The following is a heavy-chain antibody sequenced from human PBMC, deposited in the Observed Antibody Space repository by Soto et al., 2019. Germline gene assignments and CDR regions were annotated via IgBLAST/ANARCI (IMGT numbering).Heavy chain of an antibody. CDR1: GYTFTSYG. J-gene: IGHJ4*02. CDR3: AKDSGYYYDSSGPGASCFDY. V-gene: IGHV1-18*01. D-gene: IGHD3-22*01. Sequence: ASVKVSCKASGYTFTSYGISWVRQAPGQGLEWMGWISAHNGNTKYAQKLQGRVTMTTDTSTSTAYMELRSLRSEDTAVYYCAKDSGYYYDSSGPGASCFDYWGQGTLVTVSS. CDR2: ISAHNGNT.